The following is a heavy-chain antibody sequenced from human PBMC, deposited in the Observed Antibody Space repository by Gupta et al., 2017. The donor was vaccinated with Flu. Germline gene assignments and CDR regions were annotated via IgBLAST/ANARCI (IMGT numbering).Heavy chain of an antibody. Sequence: TVSAYGMGWVRQAPGKGLEGVSCISSSRSYIYYADSVKCRFTISRDNAKNSVYLQMNSLRADDTAVYYCARVWSAGSAVDIWGQGTMVTVSS. D-gene: IGHD3-16*01. CDR1: TVSAYG. CDR2: ISSSRSYI. V-gene: IGHV3-21*01. J-gene: IGHJ3*02. CDR3: ARVWSAGSAVDI.